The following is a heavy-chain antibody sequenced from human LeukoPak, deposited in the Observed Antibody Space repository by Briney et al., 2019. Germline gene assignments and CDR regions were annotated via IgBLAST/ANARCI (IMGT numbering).Heavy chain of an antibody. CDR2: IYYSDNT. Sequence: SETLSLTCTVSGGSISSSRYYWGWIRQPPGKGLEWIGSIYYSDNTYYNPSLKSRLTISVDTSKNQFSLKLTSVTAADTAVYYCARYDFNKFFDYWGQGTLVTVSS. V-gene: IGHV4-39*07. D-gene: IGHD3-3*01. J-gene: IGHJ4*02. CDR3: ARYDFNKFFDY. CDR1: GGSISSSRYY.